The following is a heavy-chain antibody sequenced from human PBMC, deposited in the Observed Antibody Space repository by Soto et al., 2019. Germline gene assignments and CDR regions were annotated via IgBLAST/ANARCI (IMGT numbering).Heavy chain of an antibody. V-gene: IGHV4-34*01. Sequence: QVQLQQWGAGLLKPSETLSLTCAVYGGSFSGYYWSWIRQPPGKGLEWIGEINHSGSTNYNPSLKSRVTISVDTAKNQFSLKLSSVTAADTAVYYCPITMVRGVTENDSWGQGTLVTVSS. CDR3: PITMVRGVTENDS. CDR1: GGSFSGYY. J-gene: IGHJ5*01. CDR2: INHSGST. D-gene: IGHD3-10*01.